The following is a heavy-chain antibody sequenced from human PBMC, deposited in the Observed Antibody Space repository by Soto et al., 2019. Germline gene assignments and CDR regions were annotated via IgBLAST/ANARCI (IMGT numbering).Heavy chain of an antibody. V-gene: IGHV3-13*05. Sequence: EVQLVESGGGLVQPGGSLRLSCEASGFTFRNYDMHWVRQGTGKGLEWVSGISAAGDPDYADSVEGRFTISRENAQNSFFLQMNSLRVGYTAVYYCARTDRDFYGLDVWGQGTKVIVSS. CDR3: ARTDRDFYGLDV. CDR1: GFTFRNYD. CDR2: ISAAGDP. J-gene: IGHJ6*01.